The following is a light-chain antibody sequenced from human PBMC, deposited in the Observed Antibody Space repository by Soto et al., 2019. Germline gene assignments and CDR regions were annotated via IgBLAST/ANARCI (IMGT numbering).Light chain of an antibody. CDR2: GAS. Sequence: IVFTQSPVTLSLPPGERATLSCRPSQSVSTNYLAWYQQKPGQAPRLLIYGASNRATGIPDRFSGSGSGTEFTLTISSLQSEDFAVYYCQQYNNWPPSITFGQGPRLEI. CDR3: QQYNNWPPSIT. J-gene: IGKJ5*01. V-gene: IGKV3D-15*01. CDR1: QSVSTN.